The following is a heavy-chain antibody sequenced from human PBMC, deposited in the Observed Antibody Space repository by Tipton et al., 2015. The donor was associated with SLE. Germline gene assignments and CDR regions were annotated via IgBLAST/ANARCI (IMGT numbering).Heavy chain of an antibody. Sequence: QLVQSGAEVKNVGASVRVSCKASGYTFTGYYIHWVRQAPGQGLEWMGMINPSGGSTVYAQKFQGRVTVTSDTSTSTVYMEMSSLRSDVTALYYWARGLYSSGSSWGLGTRVTVSS. CDR1: GYTFTGYY. V-gene: IGHV1-46*01. D-gene: IGHD6-19*01. CDR3: ARGLYSSGSS. J-gene: IGHJ1*01. CDR2: INPSGGST.